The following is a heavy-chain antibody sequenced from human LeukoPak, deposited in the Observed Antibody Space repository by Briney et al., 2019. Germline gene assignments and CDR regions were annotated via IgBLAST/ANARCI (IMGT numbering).Heavy chain of an antibody. D-gene: IGHD1-7*01. V-gene: IGHV4-59*01. CDR1: GGSISSFY. CDR2: IYYSGST. J-gene: IGHJ6*02. CDR3: ARGNIELYYYGMDV. Sequence: PSETLSLTCTVSGGSISSFYWSWIRQPPGKGLEWIGYIYYSGSTNYDPSLESRVTISVDTSKNQFSLKLSSVTAADTAVYYCARGNIELYYYGMDVWGQGTTVTVSS.